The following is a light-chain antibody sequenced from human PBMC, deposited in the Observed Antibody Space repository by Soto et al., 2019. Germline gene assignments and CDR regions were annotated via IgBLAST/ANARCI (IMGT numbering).Light chain of an antibody. CDR3: QQYNSDSPALT. CDR1: QSISSW. CDR2: DAS. Sequence: DIQMTQSPSTLSASVGDRVTITCRASQSISSWLAWYQQKPGKAPKLLIYDASSLESGVPSRFSGRGSGTEFPLPISSLQPDDFATYYCQQYNSDSPALTFGGGTKVEIK. J-gene: IGKJ4*01. V-gene: IGKV1-5*01.